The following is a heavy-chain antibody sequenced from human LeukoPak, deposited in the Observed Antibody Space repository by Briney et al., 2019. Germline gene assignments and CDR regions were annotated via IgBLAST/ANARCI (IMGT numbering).Heavy chain of an antibody. Sequence: ASVKVSCKASGYTFTSYGISWVRQAPGQGLEWMGWMNPNSGNTGYAQKFQGRVTMTRNTSISTAYMELSSLRSEDTAVYYCARGDYDSQTGNYWGQGTLVTVSS. D-gene: IGHD3-22*01. CDR3: ARGDYDSQTGNY. CDR2: MNPNSGNT. CDR1: GYTFTSYG. V-gene: IGHV1-8*02. J-gene: IGHJ4*02.